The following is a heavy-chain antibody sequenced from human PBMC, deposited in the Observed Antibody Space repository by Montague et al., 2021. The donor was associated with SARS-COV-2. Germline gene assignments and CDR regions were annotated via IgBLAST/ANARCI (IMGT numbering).Heavy chain of an antibody. CDR2: INHSGST. CDR1: GDSISSSNHY. V-gene: IGHV4-39*07. D-gene: IGHD2-2*02. J-gene: IGHJ5*02. Sequence: SETLSLTCTVSGDSISSSNHYWSWIRQPPGKGLEWIGEINHSGSTNYNPSLKSRVTISVDTSKNQFSLKLSSVTAADTAVYYCASLTLGYCSSTSCYSDWFDPWGQGTLVTVSS. CDR3: ASLTLGYCSSTSCYSDWFDP.